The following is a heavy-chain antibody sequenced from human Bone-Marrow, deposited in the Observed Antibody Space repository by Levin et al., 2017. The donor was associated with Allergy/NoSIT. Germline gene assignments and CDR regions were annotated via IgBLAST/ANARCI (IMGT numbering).Heavy chain of an antibody. Sequence: SCSVSGGSIGGGSYYWGWIRQTPGAELEWIGSLYYPETTYYNTSLKSRVTISLDTSKNQMSLKITSATAADTAYYFCARSVVRGIVDHWGQGTLVTVSS. CDR2: LYYPETT. J-gene: IGHJ4*02. D-gene: IGHD3-10*01. CDR1: GGSIGGGSYY. V-gene: IGHV4-39*01. CDR3: ARSVVRGIVDH.